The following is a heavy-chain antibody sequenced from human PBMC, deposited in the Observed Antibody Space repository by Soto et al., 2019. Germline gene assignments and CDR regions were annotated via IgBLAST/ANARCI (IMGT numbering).Heavy chain of an antibody. V-gene: IGHV3-30-3*01. CDR1: GFTFSSNA. J-gene: IGHJ6*02. Sequence: QVQLVESGGGVVQPGRSLRLSCAASGFTFSSNAMHWVRQAPSKGLEWVAIISYDGSNKYYADSVKGRFTISRDNSKNTLYLQMNSMRAEDTAVYYCARDAYYDFWSGYYTGWPYYYDGMDVWGQGTTVTVSS. CDR3: ARDAYYDFWSGYYTGWPYYYDGMDV. CDR2: ISYDGSNK. D-gene: IGHD3-3*01.